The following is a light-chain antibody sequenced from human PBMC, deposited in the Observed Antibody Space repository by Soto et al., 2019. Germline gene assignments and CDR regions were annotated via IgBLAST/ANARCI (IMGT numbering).Light chain of an antibody. Sequence: DIQLSQSPSSVSASVGDRVTITCRASQDINNWLAWYQQKPGEVPKLLIYSASTLHSGAPSRFSGSGSGTDFSLTIRNLEPEDFDTYYCQQSNSFPYTFGQGTKVDIX. V-gene: IGKV1-12*01. CDR3: QQSNSFPYT. CDR2: SAS. J-gene: IGKJ2*01. CDR1: QDINNW.